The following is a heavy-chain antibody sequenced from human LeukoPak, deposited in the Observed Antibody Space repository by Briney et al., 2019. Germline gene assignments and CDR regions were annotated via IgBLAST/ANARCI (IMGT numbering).Heavy chain of an antibody. J-gene: IGHJ6*03. D-gene: IGHD3-10*01. V-gene: IGHV4-34*01. Sequence: SETLSLTCAVYGGSFSGYYWSWIRQPPGKGLEWIGEINHSGSTNYNPSLKSRVTISVDTSKNQFSLKLNSVTAADTAVYYCARDYYGHYYMDVWGKGTTVTISS. CDR2: INHSGST. CDR3: ARDYYGHYYMDV. CDR1: GGSFSGYY.